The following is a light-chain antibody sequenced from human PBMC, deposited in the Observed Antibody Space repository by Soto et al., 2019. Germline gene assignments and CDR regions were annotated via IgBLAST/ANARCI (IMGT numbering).Light chain of an antibody. Sequence: EIVLTQSPGTLSLSPGERATLSCRASQSVNSTYLAWCQQKPGQAPRLPIYGASNRATGIPDRFSGSGSGTDFTLTISRLEPEDFAVYYCQQYGSSPPYTFGQGTKLEIK. CDR2: GAS. CDR1: QSVNSTY. V-gene: IGKV3-20*01. CDR3: QQYGSSPPYT. J-gene: IGKJ2*01.